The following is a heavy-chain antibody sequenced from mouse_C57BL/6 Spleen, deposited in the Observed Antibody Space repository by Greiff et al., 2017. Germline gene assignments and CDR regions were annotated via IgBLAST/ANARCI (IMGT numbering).Heavy chain of an antibody. CDR1: GYTFTDYN. CDR2: INPNNGGT. J-gene: IGHJ4*01. V-gene: IGHV1-18*01. Sequence: VQLKESGPELVKPGASVKIPCKASGYTFTDYNMDWVKQSHGKSLEWIGDINPNNGGTIYNQKFKGKATLTVDKSSSTAYMELRSLTSEDTAVYYCARSGIYDGYSYAMDYWGQGTSVTVSS. CDR3: ARSGIYDGYSYAMDY. D-gene: IGHD2-3*01.